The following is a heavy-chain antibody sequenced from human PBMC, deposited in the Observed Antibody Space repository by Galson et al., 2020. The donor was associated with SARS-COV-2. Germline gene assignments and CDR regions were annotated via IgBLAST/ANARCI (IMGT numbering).Heavy chain of an antibody. CDR3: AREGVDAFTPHGDY. J-gene: IGHJ4*02. CDR2: ISSSGSTI. Sequence: TGGSLRLSCAASGFTFSSYKMNWVRQAPGKGLEWVSYISSSGSTIYYADSVKGRFTISRDNAKNSLYLQMNSLRAEDTAVYYCAREGVDAFTPHGDYWGQGTLVTVSS. CDR1: GFTFSSYK. V-gene: IGHV3-48*03. D-gene: IGHD2-15*01.